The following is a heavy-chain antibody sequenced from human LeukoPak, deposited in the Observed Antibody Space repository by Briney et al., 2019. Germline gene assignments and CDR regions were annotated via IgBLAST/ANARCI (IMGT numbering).Heavy chain of an antibody. CDR2: IYYSGYT. CDR1: GGSISSGDYY. Sequence: PSETLSLTCTVPGGSISSGDYYWSWIRQPPGKGLEWIGYIYYSGYTYYNPSLKSRVTISVDTSKNQFSLNLSSVTAADTAVYYCARGRHYGSGSYPFDYWGQGTLVTVSS. J-gene: IGHJ4*02. V-gene: IGHV4-30-4*01. D-gene: IGHD3-10*01. CDR3: ARGRHYGSGSYPFDY.